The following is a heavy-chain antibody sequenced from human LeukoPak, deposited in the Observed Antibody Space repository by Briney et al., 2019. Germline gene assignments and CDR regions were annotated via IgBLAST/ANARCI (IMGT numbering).Heavy chain of an antibody. Sequence: SVKVSFKASGGTFSSYAISWVRQAPGQGLEWMGGIIPIFGTANYAQKFQGRVTITADESTSTAYMELSSLRSEDTAVYYCARKSTIFGVVIEGYYYYGMDVWGQGTTVTVSS. CDR3: ARKSTIFGVVIEGYYYYGMDV. J-gene: IGHJ6*02. CDR1: GGTFSSYA. V-gene: IGHV1-69*13. D-gene: IGHD3-3*01. CDR2: IIPIFGTA.